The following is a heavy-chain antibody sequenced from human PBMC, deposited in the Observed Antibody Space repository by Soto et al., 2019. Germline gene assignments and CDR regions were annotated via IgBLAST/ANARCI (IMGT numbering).Heavy chain of an antibody. Sequence: NPSETLSLTCAVYGGSFSGYYWSWIRQPPGKGLEWIGEINHSGSTNYNPSLKSRVTISVDTSKNQFSLKLSSVTAADTAVYYCAREKRPGYCSGGSCSTNHRGYYYYYGMDVWGQGTTVTVSS. V-gene: IGHV4-34*01. CDR2: INHSGST. J-gene: IGHJ6*02. CDR1: GGSFSGYY. CDR3: AREKRPGYCSGGSCSTNHRGYYYYYGMDV. D-gene: IGHD2-15*01.